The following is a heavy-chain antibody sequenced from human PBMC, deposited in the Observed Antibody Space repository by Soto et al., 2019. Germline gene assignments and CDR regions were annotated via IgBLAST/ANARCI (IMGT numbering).Heavy chain of an antibody. CDR2: INPNSGGT. Sequence: ASVKVSCKASGYTFTGYYMHWVRQAPGQGLEWMGWINPNSGGTNYAQKFQGWVTMTRDTSISTAYMELSRLRSDDTAVYYCARGDTIFGVVWGWFDPWGQGTLVTSPQ. CDR3: ARGDTIFGVVWGWFDP. D-gene: IGHD3-3*01. V-gene: IGHV1-2*04. J-gene: IGHJ5*02. CDR1: GYTFTGYY.